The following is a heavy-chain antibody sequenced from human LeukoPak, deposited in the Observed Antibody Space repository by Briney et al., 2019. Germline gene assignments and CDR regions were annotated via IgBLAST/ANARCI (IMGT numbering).Heavy chain of an antibody. V-gene: IGHV4-34*01. CDR1: GGSFNGYY. Sequence: PSETLSLTCAVYGGSFNGYYWSWIRQPPGKGLEWIGEINHSGSTNYNPSLKSRVTISVDTSKNQFSLKLSSVTAADTAVYYCARGRWVLGYCSSTSCLKRYNWFDPWGQGTLVTVSS. D-gene: IGHD2-2*01. CDR3: ARGRWVLGYCSSTSCLKRYNWFDP. J-gene: IGHJ5*02. CDR2: INHSGST.